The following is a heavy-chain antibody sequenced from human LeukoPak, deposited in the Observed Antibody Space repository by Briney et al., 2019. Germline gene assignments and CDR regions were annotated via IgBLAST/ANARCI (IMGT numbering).Heavy chain of an antibody. V-gene: IGHV4-39*02. CDR3: ARGQRYNWNYEIRFAFDI. CDR2: IYYSGST. D-gene: IGHD1-7*01. Sequence: SETLSLTCTISSGSISSSSCYWGWIRQPPGKGLECIGSIYYSGSTYYNPSLKSRVTLSVDQSKNHLALEQSSVPAADTAVYYCARGQRYNWNYEIRFAFDIWGQGTMVTVSS. J-gene: IGHJ3*02. CDR1: SGSISSSSCY.